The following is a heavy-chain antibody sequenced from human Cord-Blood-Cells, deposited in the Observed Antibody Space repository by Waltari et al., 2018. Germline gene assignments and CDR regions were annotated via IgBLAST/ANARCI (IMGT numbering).Heavy chain of an antibody. CDR1: GYTFTGYY. D-gene: IGHD6-13*01. CDR3: ARGGGEYSSSWYERGIAFDI. V-gene: IGHV1-2*02. J-gene: IGHJ3*02. Sequence: QVQLVQSGAEVKKPGASVNVSCKASGYTFTGYYMHWVRQAPGQGLEWMGWINPNSGGTNDAQKFQGRVTMTRDTSISTAYMGLSRLRSDDTAVYYCARGGGEYSSSWYERGIAFDIWGQGTMVTVSS. CDR2: INPNSGGT.